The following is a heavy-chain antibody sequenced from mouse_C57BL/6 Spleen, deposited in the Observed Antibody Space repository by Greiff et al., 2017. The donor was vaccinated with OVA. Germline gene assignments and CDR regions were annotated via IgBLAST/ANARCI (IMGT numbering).Heavy chain of an antibody. Sequence: VQLQQSGAELVRPGASVTLSCKASGYTFTDYEMHWVKQTPVHGLEWIGAIDPETGGTAYNQKFKGKAILTADKSSSTAYMELRSLTSEDSAVYYWTRGYSRAMDYWGQGTSVTVSS. CDR3: TRGYSRAMDY. V-gene: IGHV1-15*01. CDR1: GYTFTDYE. J-gene: IGHJ4*01. CDR2: IDPETGGT. D-gene: IGHD2-3*01.